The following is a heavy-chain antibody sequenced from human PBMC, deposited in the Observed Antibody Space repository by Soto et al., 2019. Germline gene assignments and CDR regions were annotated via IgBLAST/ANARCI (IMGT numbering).Heavy chain of an antibody. CDR3: ARGRLVPAVNFDY. D-gene: IGHD2-2*01. V-gene: IGHV4-30-2*01. J-gene: IGHJ4*02. CDR1: GGSISSGSYY. Sequence: PSETLSLTCTVSGGSISSGSYYWSWIRQPPGKGMEWIGYIYHSGTSFYNPSFKIRVTFSVDGSKNQFSLKVNSVTAADTAVYYCARGRLVPAVNFDYWGLGTLSPSPQ. CDR2: IYHSGTS.